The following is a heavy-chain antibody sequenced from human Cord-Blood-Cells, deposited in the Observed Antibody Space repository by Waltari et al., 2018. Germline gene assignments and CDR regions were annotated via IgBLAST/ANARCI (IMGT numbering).Heavy chain of an antibody. CDR3: AKDRNWNYFDY. D-gene: IGHD1-1*01. J-gene: IGHJ4*02. V-gene: IGHV3-30*18. CDR1: GFTFSSYG. CDR2: ISYDGSNK. Sequence: QVQLVESGGGVVQPGRSLRLSCAASGFTFSSYGMHWVRQAPGKGLEWVAVISYDGSNKYYADSVKGRFTISRDNSKNTLYPQMNSLRAEDTAVYYCAKDRNWNYFDYWGQGTLVTVSS.